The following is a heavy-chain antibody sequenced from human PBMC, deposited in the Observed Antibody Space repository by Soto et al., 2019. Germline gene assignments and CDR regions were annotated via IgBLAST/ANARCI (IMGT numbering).Heavy chain of an antibody. CDR2: INDNGGST. CDR1: GFTCSRDC. V-gene: IGHV3-23*01. Sequence: PGWSLSLLCEAFGFTCSRDCRSWARQGTGKRLEWVALINDNGGSTYYAASVTGRVTITRDMATSTAYMELSTLRSEDTAVYYCPPDAPQTSAEGYFDYGGEGTLVTVSS. CDR3: PPDAPQTSAEGYFDY. J-gene: IGHJ4*02.